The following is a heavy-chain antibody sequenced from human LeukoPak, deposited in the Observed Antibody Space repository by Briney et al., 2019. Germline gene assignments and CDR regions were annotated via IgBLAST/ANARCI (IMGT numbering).Heavy chain of an antibody. D-gene: IGHD3-22*01. CDR2: MNPNSGNT. CDR3: ARGSYYDSSGYYSTRRAYYFDY. V-gene: IGHV1-8*01. Sequence: ASVKVSCKTSGYTFTSYDINWVRQATGEGLEWVGWMNPNSGNTGYAQKFLDRVSMTRNASISTAYMELSSLRSGDTAVYYCARGSYYDSSGYYSTRRAYYFDYWGQGTLVTVSS. CDR1: GYTFTSYD. J-gene: IGHJ4*02.